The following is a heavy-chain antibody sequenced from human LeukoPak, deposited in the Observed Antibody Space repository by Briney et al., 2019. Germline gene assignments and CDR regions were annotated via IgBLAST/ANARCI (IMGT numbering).Heavy chain of an antibody. CDR3: ARGQDKFGESAYRY. J-gene: IGHJ4*02. V-gene: IGHV4-4*07. CDR1: GGSISSYY. D-gene: IGHD3-10*01. Sequence: SETLSLTCTVSGGSISSYYWSWIRQPAGKGLEWIGRIYTSGSTNYNPSLKSRVTMSVDTSKNQFSLKLSSVTAADTAVYYCARGQDKFGESAYRYWGQGTLVTVSS. CDR2: IYTSGST.